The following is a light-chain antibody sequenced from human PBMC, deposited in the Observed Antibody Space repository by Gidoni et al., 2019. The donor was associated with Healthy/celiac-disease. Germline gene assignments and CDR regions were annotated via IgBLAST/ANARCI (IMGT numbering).Light chain of an antibody. CDR1: QSINSY. CDR3: QKSSGA. J-gene: IGKJ1*01. CDR2: AAS. Sequence: IQMTQSPSSLSASVGDRVTITCRASQSINSYLNWYQQKPGKAPKLLIYAASSWQSGVPSRCSGSGYGTDFTRTMSSLQPEDFETYYYQKSSGAFGQGTKVEIK. V-gene: IGKV1-39*01.